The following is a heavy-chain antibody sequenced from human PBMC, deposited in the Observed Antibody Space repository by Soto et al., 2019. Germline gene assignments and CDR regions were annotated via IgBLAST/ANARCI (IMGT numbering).Heavy chain of an antibody. CDR1: ISXYY. J-gene: IGHJ4*02. Sequence: ISXYYWSWIRQPPGKGLEWIGYIYYSGSTNYNPSLKSRVTILVDTSKIHFSLKLSSVTAADTAVYYCARRWGGTFDYWGQGTLVTVSS. CDR3: ARRWGGTFDY. D-gene: IGHD2-21*01. CDR2: IYYSGST. V-gene: IGHV4-59*01.